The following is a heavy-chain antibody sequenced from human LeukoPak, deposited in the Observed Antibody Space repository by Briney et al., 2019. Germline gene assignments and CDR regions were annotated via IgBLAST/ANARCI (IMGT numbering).Heavy chain of an antibody. CDR1: GYTFTDSY. CDR2: VNPHSGGT. Sequence: ASVKFSCKASGYTFTDSYIHWVRQAPGHGLKWMGWVNPHSGGTNYAQKFQGRVTMTRDTSISTAYMELSRLRSDDTAVYYCARIGNGGPYPGKAFDIWGQGTMVTVSS. CDR3: ARIGNGGPYPGKAFDI. V-gene: IGHV1-2*02. D-gene: IGHD4-23*01. J-gene: IGHJ3*02.